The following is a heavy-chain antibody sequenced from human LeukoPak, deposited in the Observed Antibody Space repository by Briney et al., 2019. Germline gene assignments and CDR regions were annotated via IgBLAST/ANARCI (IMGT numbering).Heavy chain of an antibody. CDR2: INGSGGST. D-gene: IGHD3-22*01. Sequence: GGSLRLSCAASGFTFSSYAMSWVRQAPGKGLEWVSAINGSGGSTYYADSVKGRFTISRDNSKNTLYLQMNSLRAEDTAVYYCAKDHSAYYYDSSGYYGYYFDYWGQGTLVTVSS. J-gene: IGHJ4*02. V-gene: IGHV3-23*01. CDR3: AKDHSAYYYDSSGYYGYYFDY. CDR1: GFTFSSYA.